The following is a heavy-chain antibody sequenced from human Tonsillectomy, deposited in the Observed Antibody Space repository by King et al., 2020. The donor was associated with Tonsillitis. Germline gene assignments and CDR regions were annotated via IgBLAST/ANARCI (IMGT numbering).Heavy chain of an antibody. J-gene: IGHJ4*02. CDR3: ARTLMGTTGLYYFDY. CDR2: IYYTGST. D-gene: IGHD1-7*01. CDR1: GDSIRTYY. Sequence: VQLQESGPGLVKPSETLSLTCTVSGDSIRTYYWSWLRQPPGKGLEWIGYIYYTGSTNYNPSLRSRVTMSLDTSKNQFSLQLSSVTAADTAVYYCARTLMGTTGLYYFDYWGQGPLVTVSS. V-gene: IGHV4-59*08.